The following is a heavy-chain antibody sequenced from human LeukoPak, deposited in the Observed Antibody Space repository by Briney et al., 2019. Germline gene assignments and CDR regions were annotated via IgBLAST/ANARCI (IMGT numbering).Heavy chain of an antibody. V-gene: IGHV4-34*01. CDR2: VNHSGST. D-gene: IGHD5-18*01. CDR3: ARWQRGYSYGYPANYYYYMDV. CDR1: GGSFSGYY. J-gene: IGHJ6*03. Sequence: SETLSLTCAVYGGSFSGYYWSWIRQPPGKGLEWIGEVNHSGSTNYNPSLKSRVTISVDTSKNQFSLKLSSETAADTAVYYCARWQRGYSYGYPANYYYYMDVWGKGTTVTVSS.